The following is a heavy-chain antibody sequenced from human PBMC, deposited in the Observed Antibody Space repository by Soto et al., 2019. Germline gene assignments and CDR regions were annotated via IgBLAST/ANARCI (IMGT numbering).Heavy chain of an antibody. CDR3: AKDLQRTTVTRNYFDY. D-gene: IGHD4-17*01. CDR1: GFTFSSYA. V-gene: IGHV3-23*01. J-gene: IGHJ4*02. CDR2: ISGSGGST. Sequence: GGSLRLSCAASGFTFSSYAMSWVRQAPGKGLEWVSAISGSGGSTYYADSVKGRFTISRDNSKNTLYLQMNSLRAEDTAVYYCAKDLQRTTVTRNYFDYWGQGTLVTVSS.